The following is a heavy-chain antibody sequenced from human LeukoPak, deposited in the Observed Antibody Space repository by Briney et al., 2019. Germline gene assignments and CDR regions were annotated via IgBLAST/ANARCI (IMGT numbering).Heavy chain of an antibody. Sequence: ASVKGSCKASGYTFTSYYIHWVRQAPGQGLEWMGIINPSGGSTSYAQKFQGRVTMTRDTSTTTVYMELSSLRSEDTAVYYCARGGLYSSSSDWMSAWFDPWGQGTLVTVSS. CDR3: ARGGLYSSSSDWMSAWFDP. J-gene: IGHJ5*02. D-gene: IGHD6-6*01. CDR2: INPSGGST. CDR1: GYTFTSYY. V-gene: IGHV1-46*01.